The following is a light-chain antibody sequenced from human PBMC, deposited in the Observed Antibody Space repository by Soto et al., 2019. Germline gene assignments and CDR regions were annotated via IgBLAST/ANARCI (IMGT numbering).Light chain of an antibody. CDR3: QQFSSYPLT. V-gene: IGKV3-20*01. J-gene: IGKJ4*01. Sequence: EFVWTQSPGTLSLSPGERATLSCRASQTVRNNYLAWYQQKPGQAPRLLIYDASSRATGIPDRFSGGGSGTDFILTISRLEPEDFAVYYCQQFSSYPLTFGGGTKVDIK. CDR2: DAS. CDR1: QTVRNNY.